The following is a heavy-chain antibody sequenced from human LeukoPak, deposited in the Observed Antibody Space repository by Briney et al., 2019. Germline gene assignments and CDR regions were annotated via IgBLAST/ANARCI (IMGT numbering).Heavy chain of an antibody. CDR2: INHSGST. V-gene: IGHV4-34*01. Sequence: SETLSLTCAVYGGSFSGYYWSWIRQPPGKGLEWIGEINHSGSTNYNPSLKSRVTISVDTSKNQFSLKLSSVTAADTAVYYCARVGRGRHIDYWGQGTLVTVSS. J-gene: IGHJ4*02. CDR3: ARVGRGRHIDY. CDR1: GGSFSGYY. D-gene: IGHD3-10*01.